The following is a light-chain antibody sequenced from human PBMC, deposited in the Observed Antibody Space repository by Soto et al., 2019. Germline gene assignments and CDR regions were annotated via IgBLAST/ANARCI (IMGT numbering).Light chain of an antibody. V-gene: IGKV3-20*01. Sequence: EIVLTPSPGTLSLSPVERATLSCRASQSVSSSYLAWYQQKPGQPPRLLIYGASSRATGIPDRFSGSGSGTDFTLTITTLEPEDFAVYYCQQYGSSPPTFGQGTRLEIK. J-gene: IGKJ5*01. CDR3: QQYGSSPPT. CDR2: GAS. CDR1: QSVSSSY.